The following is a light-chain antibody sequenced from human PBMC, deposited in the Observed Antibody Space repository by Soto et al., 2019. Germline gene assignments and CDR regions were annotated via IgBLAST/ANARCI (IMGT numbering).Light chain of an antibody. V-gene: IGLV2-11*01. CDR2: DVS. CDR1: SSDVGGYNF. Sequence: QAVVTQPRSVSGSPGQSVTISCTGTSSDVGGYNFVSWYQQHPGKAPKLMIYDVSQRPSGVPDRFSGSKSGNTASLTISGLQDEDEADYYCCSYAGSHFLFGGGTKVTVL. CDR3: CSYAGSHFL. J-gene: IGLJ2*01.